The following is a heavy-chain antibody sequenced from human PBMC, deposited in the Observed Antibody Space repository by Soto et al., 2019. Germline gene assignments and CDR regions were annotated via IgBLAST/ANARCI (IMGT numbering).Heavy chain of an antibody. CDR3: AREAGYYYDSSGYLVGGMDV. D-gene: IGHD3-22*01. CDR2: INPSGGST. Sequence: QVQLVQSGAEVKKPGASVKVSCKASGYTFTSYYMHWVRQAPGQGLEWMGIINPSGGSTSYAQKFQGRVTMTRDTSTSTVYRGLSSLRSEDTAVYYCAREAGYYYDSSGYLVGGMDVWGQGTTVTVSS. J-gene: IGHJ6*02. CDR1: GYTFTSYY. V-gene: IGHV1-46*03.